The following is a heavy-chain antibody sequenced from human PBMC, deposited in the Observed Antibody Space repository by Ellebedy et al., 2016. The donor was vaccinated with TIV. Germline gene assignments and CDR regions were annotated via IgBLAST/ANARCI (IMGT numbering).Heavy chain of an antibody. Sequence: MPGGSLRLSCTVSGGSINSNDYYWGWIRQPPGKGLEWLGNIFSGGTTYYSPSLKSRVTISVDTSKNQFSLKLSSVTAADTAVYYCARDPALPRGRFDPWGQGTLVTVSS. CDR2: IFSGGTT. J-gene: IGHJ5*02. V-gene: IGHV4-39*07. CDR1: GGSINSNDYY. CDR3: ARDPALPRGRFDP.